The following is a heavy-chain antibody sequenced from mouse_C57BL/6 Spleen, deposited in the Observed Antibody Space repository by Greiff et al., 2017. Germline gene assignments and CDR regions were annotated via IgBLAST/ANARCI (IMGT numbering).Heavy chain of an antibody. CDR2: INPNNGGT. J-gene: IGHJ3*01. Sequence: EVQLQQSGPELVKPGASVKIPCKASGYTFTDYNMDWVKQSHGQSLEWIGDINPNNGGTISNQKFKGKSTLTVDKSSSPAYMELRSLTSEDTAVYYCAREGADDYDGFAYWGQGTLVTVSA. CDR1: GYTFTDYN. D-gene: IGHD2-4*01. CDR3: AREGADDYDGFAY. V-gene: IGHV1-18*01.